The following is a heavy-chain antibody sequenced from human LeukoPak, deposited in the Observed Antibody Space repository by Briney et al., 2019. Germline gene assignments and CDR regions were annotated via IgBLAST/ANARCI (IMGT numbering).Heavy chain of an antibody. CDR2: IYYSGST. Sequence: SETLSLTCTVSGGSISSYYWSWIRQPPGKRLEWIGYIYYSGSTNYNPSLKSRVTISVDTSKNQFSLKLSSVTAADTAVYYCARLNGYSYGPNYFDYWGQGTLVTVSS. V-gene: IGHV4-59*08. J-gene: IGHJ4*02. CDR3: ARLNGYSYGPNYFDY. D-gene: IGHD5-18*01. CDR1: GGSISSYY.